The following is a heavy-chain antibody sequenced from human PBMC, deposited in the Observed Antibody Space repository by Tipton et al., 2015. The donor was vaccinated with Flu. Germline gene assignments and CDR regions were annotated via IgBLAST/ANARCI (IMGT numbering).Heavy chain of an antibody. CDR3: ARGGYSYGYGKNYYYYGMDV. J-gene: IGHJ6*02. CDR1: GGSISSGSYY. Sequence: TLSLTCTVSGGSISSGSYYWSWIRQPAGKGLEWIGRIHTSGSTNYNPSLKSRVTISVDTSKNQFALKLSSVTAADTAVYYCARGGYSYGYGKNYYYYGMDVWGQGTTLTVSS. V-gene: IGHV4-61*02. CDR2: IHTSGST. D-gene: IGHD5-18*01.